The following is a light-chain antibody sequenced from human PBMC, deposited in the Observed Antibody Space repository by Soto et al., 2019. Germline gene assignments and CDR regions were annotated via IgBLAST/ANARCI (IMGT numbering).Light chain of an antibody. CDR1: QSVSSTY. V-gene: IGKV3D-20*02. Sequence: EIVLTQSPGTLSLSPGERATLSCRASQSVSSTYLAWYQQQPGQAPRLLIYGASNRATGIPDRFSGSGSGTDFTLTISRLEPEDFGVYYCQQRSNWPPVTFGGGTKVEIK. CDR3: QQRSNWPPVT. J-gene: IGKJ4*01. CDR2: GAS.